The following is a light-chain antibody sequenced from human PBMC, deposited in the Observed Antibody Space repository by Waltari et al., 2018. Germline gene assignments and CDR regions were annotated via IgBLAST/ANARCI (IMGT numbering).Light chain of an antibody. CDR1: SRDVGAYNL. CDR2: DVR. J-gene: IGLJ3*02. V-gene: IGLV2-14*01. CDR3: SSYTLTDTRV. Sequence: QSALTQPASVSASPGQSITLPCSGTSRDVGAYNLVSWYRQYPGKAPQLIIYDVRTRPSGISDRFSGDKSDNTASLTISGLRAEDEADYYCSSYTLTDTRVFGGGT.